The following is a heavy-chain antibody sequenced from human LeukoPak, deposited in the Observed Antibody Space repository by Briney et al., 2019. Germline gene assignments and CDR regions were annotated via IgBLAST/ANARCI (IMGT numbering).Heavy chain of an antibody. CDR2: INPNSGGT. CDR3: ARDEYYGDYPIGY. D-gene: IGHD4-17*01. Sequence: ASVKVSCKASGYTFTGYYMHWVRQAPGQGLEWMGWINPNSGGTNYAQKFQGRVTMTRDTSISTAYMELSRLRSDDTAVYYCARDEYYGDYPIGYWGQGTLVTVSS. J-gene: IGHJ4*02. V-gene: IGHV1-2*02. CDR1: GYTFTGYY.